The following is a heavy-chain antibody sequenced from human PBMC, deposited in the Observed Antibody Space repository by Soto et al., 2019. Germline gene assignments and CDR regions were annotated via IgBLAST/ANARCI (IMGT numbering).Heavy chain of an antibody. V-gene: IGHV1-8*01. CDR2: MNPNSGNT. D-gene: IGHD6-19*01. Sequence: GASVKVSCKASGYTFTSYDINWVRQATGQGLEWMGWMNPNSGNTGYAQKFQGRVTMTRNTSISTAYMELSSLRSEDTAVYYCARGTRRAVAGTSFFYYYYMDVWGKGTTVTVSS. CDR1: GYTFTSYD. J-gene: IGHJ6*03. CDR3: ARGTRRAVAGTSFFYYYYMDV.